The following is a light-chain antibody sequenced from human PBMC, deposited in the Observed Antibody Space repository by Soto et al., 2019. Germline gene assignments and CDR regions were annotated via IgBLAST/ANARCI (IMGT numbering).Light chain of an antibody. CDR3: QQDYSTPPWT. J-gene: IGKJ1*01. V-gene: IGKV4-1*01. Sequence: DIVMTQSPDSLAVSLGERATINCKSSQSVLYSSNNKNYLAWYQQKPGQPPKLLIYWASTRESGVPDRFSGSGSGTDFTLTISSLQADDVAVYYGQQDYSTPPWTFGQGTKVEIK. CDR2: WAS. CDR1: QSVLYSSNNKNY.